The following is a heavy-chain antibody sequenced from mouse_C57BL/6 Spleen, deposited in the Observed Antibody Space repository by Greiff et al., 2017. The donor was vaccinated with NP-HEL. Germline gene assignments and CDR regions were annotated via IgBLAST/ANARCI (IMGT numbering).Heavy chain of an antibody. Sequence: QVQLQQSGPELVKPGASVKISCKASGYSFTSYYIHWVKQRPGQGLEWIGWIYPGSGNTKYNEKFKGKATLTAEKSSSTAYMQLSSLTSEDSAVDYCAPITTVVAHYFVYWGQGTTLTVSS. CDR3: APITTVVAHYFVY. D-gene: IGHD1-1*01. J-gene: IGHJ2*01. CDR2: IYPGSGNT. CDR1: GYSFTSYY. V-gene: IGHV1-66*01.